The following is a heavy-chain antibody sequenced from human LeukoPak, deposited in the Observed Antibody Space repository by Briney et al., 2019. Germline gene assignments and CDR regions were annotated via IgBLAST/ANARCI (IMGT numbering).Heavy chain of an antibody. V-gene: IGHV4-4*09. CDR2: IYTSGST. J-gene: IGHJ5*02. CDR1: GGSISSYY. Sequence: SETLFLTCTVSGGSISSYYWSWIRQPPGKGLEWIGYIYTSGSTNYNPSLKSRVTISVDTSKNQFSLKLSSVTAADTAVYYCARGYSYGYGGNNWFDPWGQGTLVTVSS. CDR3: ARGYSYGYGGNNWFDP. D-gene: IGHD5-18*01.